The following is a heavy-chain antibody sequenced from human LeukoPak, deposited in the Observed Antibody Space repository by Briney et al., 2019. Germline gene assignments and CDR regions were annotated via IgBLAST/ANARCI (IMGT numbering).Heavy chain of an antibody. D-gene: IGHD1-26*01. CDR2: ITTSGGSA. J-gene: IGHJ4*02. CDR3: ARGPNYPPAGDYYFDY. Sequence: LTGGSLRLSCAASGFTFSSYAMSWVRRGPGKGLEWVSGITTSGGSASYADSVKGRFTISRDNPGNTLFMEMHSLRAEDTAVYYCARGPNYPPAGDYYFDYWGQGTLVTVSS. V-gene: IGHV3-23*01. CDR1: GFTFSSYA.